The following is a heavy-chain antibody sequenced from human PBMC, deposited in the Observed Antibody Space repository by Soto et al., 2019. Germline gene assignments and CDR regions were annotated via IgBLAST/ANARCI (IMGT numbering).Heavy chain of an antibody. J-gene: IGHJ6*01. Sequence: GGSLRLSCAASGFTFSSYAMHWVRQAPGKGLEWVAIISYDGSNKYYADSVKGRFTVSRDNSKNTLYLQMNSLRAEDTAVYYCGKERGYHGLYYYGMDVWGQGTTDIVXS. CDR3: GKERGYHGLYYYGMDV. CDR1: GFTFSSYA. D-gene: IGHD5-12*01. V-gene: IGHV3-30*18. CDR2: ISYDGSNK.